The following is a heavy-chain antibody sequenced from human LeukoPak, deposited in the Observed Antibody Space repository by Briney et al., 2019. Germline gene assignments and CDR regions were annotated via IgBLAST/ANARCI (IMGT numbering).Heavy chain of an antibody. D-gene: IGHD5-12*01. CDR3: ARGLIYSGYVSSFDS. V-gene: IGHV3-74*01. CDR1: GFTFSSYW. Sequence: GGSLRLSCAASGFTFSSYWMYWVRQAPGKGLLWVSRINPDGSATTYADSVKGRFTISRDNAKNTLYLQMTSLRVEDTALCYCARGLIYSGYVSSFDSWGQGILVTVSS. CDR2: INPDGSAT. J-gene: IGHJ4*02.